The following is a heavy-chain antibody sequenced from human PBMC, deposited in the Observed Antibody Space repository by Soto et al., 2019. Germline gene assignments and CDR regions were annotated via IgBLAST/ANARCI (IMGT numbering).Heavy chain of an antibody. V-gene: IGHV3-53*01. CDR2: LYDVDGT. J-gene: IGHJ3*02. Sequence: DVQLVASGGGLIQPGGSLRLSCAALGLTVRGKKYITWVRQAPGKGLEWVSALYDVDGTYYADSAKGRFTISRDNSNNMIYLQMKSLGTDDTAVYYCASWLEREHAYDIWGLGTMVTVAS. D-gene: IGHD1-1*01. CDR3: ASWLEREHAYDI. CDR1: GLTVRGKKY.